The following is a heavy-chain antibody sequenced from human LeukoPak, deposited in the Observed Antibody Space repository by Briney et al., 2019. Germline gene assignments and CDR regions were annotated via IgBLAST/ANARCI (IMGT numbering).Heavy chain of an antibody. CDR1: GYTFTGYY. J-gene: IGHJ5*02. V-gene: IGHV1-2*02. CDR3: ARSSCITMIVVVIMGFDP. D-gene: IGHD3-22*01. CDR2: INPNSGGT. Sequence: GASVKVSCKASGYTFTGYYMHWVRQAPGQGLEWMGWINPNSGGTNYAQKFQGRVTMARDTSISTAYMELSRLRSDDTAVYYCARSSCITMIVVVIMGFDPWGQGTLVTVSS.